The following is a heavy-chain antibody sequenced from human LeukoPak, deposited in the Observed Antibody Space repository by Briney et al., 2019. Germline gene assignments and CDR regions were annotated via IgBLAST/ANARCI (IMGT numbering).Heavy chain of an antibody. D-gene: IGHD3-10*01. CDR2: INYSGST. Sequence: PSETLSLTCTVSGGSISSSSYYWGWIRQPPGKGLEWIGTINYSGSTYYNPSLKSRVTISVDTSKKQFSLKLSSVTAADTAVYYCARGVDYYGVWGQGTLVTVSS. CDR3: ARGVDYYGV. CDR1: GGSISSSSYY. J-gene: IGHJ4*02. V-gene: IGHV4-39*07.